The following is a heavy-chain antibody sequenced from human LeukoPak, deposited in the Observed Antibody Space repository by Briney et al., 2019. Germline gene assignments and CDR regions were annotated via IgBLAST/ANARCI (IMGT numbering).Heavy chain of an antibody. V-gene: IGHV1-18*01. D-gene: IGHD3-16*02. CDR1: GYTFTNYG. J-gene: IGHJ4*02. CDR2: ISAYNGNT. CDR3: ARGLGSYPEIPLDY. Sequence: ASVKVSCKPSGYTFTNYGFSWVRQAPGQGLEWMGWISAYNGNTHYARNLQGRVTMTTDTSTSTAYMELRSLRSDDPAVYYCARGLGSYPEIPLDYWGQGTLVTVSS.